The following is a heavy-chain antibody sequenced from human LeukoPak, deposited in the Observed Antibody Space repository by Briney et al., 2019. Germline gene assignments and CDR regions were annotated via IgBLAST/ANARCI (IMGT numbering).Heavy chain of an antibody. CDR1: GFTFSSYW. CDR3: ARGYSGYTTYFDY. V-gene: IGHV3-7*04. J-gene: IGHJ4*02. D-gene: IGHD5-12*01. Sequence: GGSLRLSCAASGFTFSSYWMSWVRQAPGKGLEWVANIKQAGSERYSVDSVKGRFTISRDNAKNSLYLQMNSLRAEDTAVYYCARGYSGYTTYFDYWGQGTLVTVSS. CDR2: IKQAGSER.